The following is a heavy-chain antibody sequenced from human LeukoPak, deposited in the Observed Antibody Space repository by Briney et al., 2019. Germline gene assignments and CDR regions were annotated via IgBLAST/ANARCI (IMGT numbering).Heavy chain of an antibody. CDR3: ARDRGSRTPRNYYYMDV. Sequence: SETLSLTCTVSGGSISSSSYYWGWIRQPPGKGLEWIGSIYYSGSTYYNPSPKSRVTMSVDTSKNQFSLKLSSVTAADTAVYYCARDRGSRTPRNYYYMDVWGKGATVTISS. CDR1: GGSISSSSYY. V-gene: IGHV4-39*07. J-gene: IGHJ6*03. D-gene: IGHD2-2*01. CDR2: IYYSGST.